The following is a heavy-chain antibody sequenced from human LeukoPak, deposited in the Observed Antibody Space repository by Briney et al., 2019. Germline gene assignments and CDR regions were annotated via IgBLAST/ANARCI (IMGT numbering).Heavy chain of an antibody. CDR2: IKQDGGEK. D-gene: IGHD4-11*01. Sequence: PGGSLRLSCVDSGITFSRYWMSWVRQAPGKGLEWVANIKQDGGEKYYVDSVKGRFTISRDNAKNSLYLQMNSLRAGDTALYYCAKDSSYSNNGAFDYWGQGTLVTVSS. CDR1: GITFSRYW. V-gene: IGHV3-7*03. CDR3: AKDSSYSNNGAFDY. J-gene: IGHJ4*02.